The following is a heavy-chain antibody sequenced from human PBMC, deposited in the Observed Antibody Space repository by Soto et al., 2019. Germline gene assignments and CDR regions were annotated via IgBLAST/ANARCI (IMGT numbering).Heavy chain of an antibody. CDR2: IIPIFGTA. V-gene: IGHV1-69*01. J-gene: IGHJ4*02. D-gene: IGHD2-21*02. CDR1: GGTFSSYA. CDR3: ASGKGGGRCGGDCYPFDY. Sequence: QVQLVQSGAEVKKPGSSVKVSCKASGGTFSSYAISWVRQAPGQGLEWMGGIIPIFGTANYAQKFQGRVTITADESTSPAYMELSSLRSEDTAVYYCASGKGGGRCGGDCYPFDYWGQGTLVTVSS.